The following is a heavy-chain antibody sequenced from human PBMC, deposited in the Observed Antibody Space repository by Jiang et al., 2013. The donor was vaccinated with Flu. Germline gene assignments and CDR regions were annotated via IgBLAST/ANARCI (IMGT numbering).Heavy chain of an antibody. CDR2: IIPIFGTA. D-gene: IGHD2-21*02. CDR1: GTFSSYA. Sequence: GTFSSYAISWVRQAPGQGLEWMGGIIPIFGTANYAQKFQGRVTITADESTSTAYMELSSLRSEDTAVYYCARDGDGDGTYYFDYWGQGTLVTVSS. CDR3: ARDGDGDGTYYFDY. J-gene: IGHJ4*02. V-gene: IGHV1-69*01.